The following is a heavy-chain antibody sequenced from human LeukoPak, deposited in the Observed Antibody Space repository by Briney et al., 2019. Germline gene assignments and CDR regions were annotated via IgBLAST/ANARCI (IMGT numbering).Heavy chain of an antibody. V-gene: IGHV3-30-3*01. CDR2: VSYDGSNQ. CDR3: ARARGGTSLDY. CDR1: GFTFSDYV. Sequence: PGGSLRLSCAASGFTFSDYVMHWVRQAPGKGLEWVAVVSYDGSNQYYADSVKGRFTISRDNSKNTFYLQMNSLRAEDTAVYYCARARGGTSLDYWGQGTLVTVSS. D-gene: IGHD3-10*01. J-gene: IGHJ4*02.